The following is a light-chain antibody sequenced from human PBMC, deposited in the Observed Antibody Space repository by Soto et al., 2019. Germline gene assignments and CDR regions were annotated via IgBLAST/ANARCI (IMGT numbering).Light chain of an antibody. Sequence: EIVLTQSPATLSLSPGERATLSCRASQSVGSALAWYQQKPGQTPRLLIYDASSRATGIPARFSGSGSGTDFTLTISSLEPEDFAVYSCQQRSNWPPYTFGPGTKVDIK. V-gene: IGKV3-11*01. CDR1: QSVGSA. CDR3: QQRSNWPPYT. J-gene: IGKJ3*01. CDR2: DAS.